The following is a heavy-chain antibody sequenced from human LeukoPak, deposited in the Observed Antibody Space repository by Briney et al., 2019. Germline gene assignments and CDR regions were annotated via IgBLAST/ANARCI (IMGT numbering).Heavy chain of an antibody. D-gene: IGHD3-22*01. CDR1: GFTFTSSA. CDR3: AAQDYYDSSGFGY. Sequence: GASVKVSCKASGFTFTSSAMQWVRQARGQRLEGILLIVVGSANTNYAQKFQETVTITRDMSTSTAYMELSSLRSEDTAVYYCAAQDYYDSSGFGYWGQGTLVTVSS. V-gene: IGHV1-58*02. CDR2: IVVGSANT. J-gene: IGHJ4*02.